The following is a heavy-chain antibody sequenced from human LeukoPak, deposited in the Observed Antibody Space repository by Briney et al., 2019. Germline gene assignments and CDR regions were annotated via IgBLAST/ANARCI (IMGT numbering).Heavy chain of an antibody. CDR1: GGSISSSSYY. V-gene: IGHV4-39*01. CDR2: IYYSGST. D-gene: IGHD3/OR15-3a*01. J-gene: IGHJ5*02. CDR3: VLPGVFGPFDP. Sequence: SETLSLTCTVSGGSISSSSYYWGWIRQPPGKGLEWIGSIYYSGSTYYNPSLKSRVTISVDTSKNQFSLKLSSVTAADTAVYYCVLPGVFGPFDPWGQGTLVTVSS.